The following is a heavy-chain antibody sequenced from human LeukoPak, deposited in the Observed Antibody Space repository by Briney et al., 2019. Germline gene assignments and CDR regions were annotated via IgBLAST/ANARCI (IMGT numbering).Heavy chain of an antibody. CDR2: ISGGGDTT. D-gene: IGHD6-19*01. V-gene: IGHV3-23*01. J-gene: IGHJ4*02. Sequence: SGGSLRLSCAASGFTFSSFGMSWVRQAPGKGLEWVSGISGGGDTTYYADSVKGRLTISRDNAKSSLYLQMNSLRDEDTAVYYCARDGYSSGCDFDYWGQGTLVTVSS. CDR3: ARDGYSSGCDFDY. CDR1: GFTFSSFG.